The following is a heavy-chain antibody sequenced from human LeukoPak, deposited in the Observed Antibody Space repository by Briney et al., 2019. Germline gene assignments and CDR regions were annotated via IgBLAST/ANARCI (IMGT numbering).Heavy chain of an antibody. V-gene: IGHV3-74*01. Sequence: PGGSLRLSCAASGFTFSRYGMHWVRQTPGKGLVWVSSIRGDGGDTTYTDSVKGRFTISRDNAKNTLYLQMNSPRADDTAVYYCAAEHDGFDIWGQGTMVTVSS. J-gene: IGHJ3*02. CDR2: IRGDGGDT. CDR1: GFTFSRYG. CDR3: AAEHDGFDI.